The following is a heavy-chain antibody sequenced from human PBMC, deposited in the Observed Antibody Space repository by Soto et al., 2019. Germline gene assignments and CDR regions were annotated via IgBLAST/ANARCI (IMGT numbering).Heavy chain of an antibody. CDR3: ARDYYGSGSSPLGIDV. Sequence: PGGSLRLSCAASGFTFSSYGMHWVRQAPGKGLGGVAVIWYDGSNKYYADSVKGRFTISRDNSKNTLYLQMNSLRAEDTAVYYCARDYYGSGSSPLGIDVWGQGTTVTVSS. CDR1: GFTFSSYG. D-gene: IGHD3-10*01. CDR2: IWYDGSNK. V-gene: IGHV3-33*01. J-gene: IGHJ6*02.